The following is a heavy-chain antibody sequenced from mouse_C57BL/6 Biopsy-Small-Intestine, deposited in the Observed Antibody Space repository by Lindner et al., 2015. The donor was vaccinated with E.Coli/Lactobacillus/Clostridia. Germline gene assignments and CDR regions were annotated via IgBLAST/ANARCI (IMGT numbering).Heavy chain of an antibody. V-gene: IGHV1-62-2*01. CDR2: FSPGNAYI. Sequence: VQLQESGAELVKPGTSVKLSCKASGYTFTEYTIHWIKQRSGQGLEWIGWFSPGNAYINYSEKFKDKATLTADKSSSTVYMELSRLTSEDSAVYFCARHGGTGTPFAYWGQGTLVTVSA. J-gene: IGHJ3*01. CDR3: ARHGGTGTPFAY. D-gene: IGHD4-1*01. CDR1: GYTFTEYT.